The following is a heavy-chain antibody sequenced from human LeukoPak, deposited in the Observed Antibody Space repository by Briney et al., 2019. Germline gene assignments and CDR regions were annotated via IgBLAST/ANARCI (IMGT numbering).Heavy chain of an antibody. Sequence: SETLSLTCTVSGGSISSYYWSWIRQPPGKGLEWIGYIYYSGSTNYNPSLKSRVTISVDTSKNQFSLKPSSVTAADTAVYYCARAFVDTAMGHYYYYGMDVWGQGTTVTVSS. J-gene: IGHJ6*02. CDR3: ARAFVDTAMGHYYYYGMDV. D-gene: IGHD5-18*01. CDR1: GGSISSYY. V-gene: IGHV4-59*01. CDR2: IYYSGST.